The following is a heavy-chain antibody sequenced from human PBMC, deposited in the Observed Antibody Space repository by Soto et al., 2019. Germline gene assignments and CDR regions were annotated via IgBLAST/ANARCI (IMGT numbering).Heavy chain of an antibody. V-gene: IGHV4-30-4*01. CDR2: IYYSGST. D-gene: IGHD3-9*01. J-gene: IGHJ4*02. CDR3: ARGQMTYYDILTGAPAFDY. CDR1: GGSISSGDYY. Sequence: QVQLQESGPGLVKPSQTLSLTCTVSGGSISSGDYYWSWIRQPPGKGLEWIGYIYYSGSTYYNPSLQSRVTISVDTSKNQFSLKLSSVTAADTAVYYCARGQMTYYDILTGAPAFDYWGQGTLVTVSS.